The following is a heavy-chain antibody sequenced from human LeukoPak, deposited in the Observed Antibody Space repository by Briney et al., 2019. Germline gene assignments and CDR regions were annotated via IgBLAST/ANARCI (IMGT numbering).Heavy chain of an antibody. CDR3: ARGRESYYYGMDV. J-gene: IGHJ6*02. Sequence: GGSLRLSCAASGFTFSSYSMNWVRRAPGKGLEWVSVIYSGGSTYYADSVKGRFTISRDNSKNTLYLQMNSLRAEDTAVYYCARGRESYYYGMDVWGQGTTVTVSS. V-gene: IGHV3-53*01. D-gene: IGHD1-26*01. CDR1: GFTFSSYS. CDR2: IYSGGST.